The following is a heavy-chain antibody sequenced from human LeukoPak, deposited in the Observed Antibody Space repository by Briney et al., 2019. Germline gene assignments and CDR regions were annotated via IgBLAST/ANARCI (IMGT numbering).Heavy chain of an antibody. CDR2: INHSGST. V-gene: IGHV4-34*01. CDR3: ARQRNSSSTKYFDY. J-gene: IGHJ4*02. Sequence: ETLSLTCAVYGGSFSGYYWSWIRQPPGKGLEWIGEINHSGSTNYNPSLKSRVTISVDTSKNQFSLKLSSVTAADTAVCYCARQRNSSSTKYFDYWGQGTLVTVSS. D-gene: IGHD6-6*01. CDR1: GGSFSGYY.